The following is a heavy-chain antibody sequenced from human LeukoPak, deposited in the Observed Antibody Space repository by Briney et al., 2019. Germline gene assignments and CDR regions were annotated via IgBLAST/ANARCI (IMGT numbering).Heavy chain of an antibody. D-gene: IGHD4-23*01. CDR1: GFSFSSYD. CDR2: ISSSSSYI. J-gene: IGHJ4*02. V-gene: IGHV3-21*01. CDR3: AREVIGGNCA. Sequence: GGSLRLSCAASGFSFSSYDMNWVRQAPGKGLEWVSSISSSSSYIYYADSVKGRFIISRDNAKNSQYLQMDSLRAEETAVYYCAREVIGGNCAWGQGTLVTVSS.